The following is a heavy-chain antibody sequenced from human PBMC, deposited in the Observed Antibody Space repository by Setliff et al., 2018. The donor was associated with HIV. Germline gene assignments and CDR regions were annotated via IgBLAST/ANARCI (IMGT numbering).Heavy chain of an antibody. V-gene: IGHV3-30*14. CDR3: ARTEEWWRPFDY. CDR2: ISYDGSNK. CDR1: GFTFSSYA. Sequence: HPGGSLRLSCAASGFTFSSYAMHWVRQAPGKGLEWVAVISYDGSNKYYADSVKGRFTISRDNSKNTLYLQMNSLRAEDTAVYYCARTEEWWRPFDYWGQGTLVTVSS. J-gene: IGHJ4*02. D-gene: IGHD2-8*01.